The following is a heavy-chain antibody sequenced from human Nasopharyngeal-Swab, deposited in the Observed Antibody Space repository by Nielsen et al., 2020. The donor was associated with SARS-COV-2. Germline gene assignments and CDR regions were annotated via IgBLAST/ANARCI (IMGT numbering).Heavy chain of an antibody. J-gene: IGHJ6*03. CDR2: ISGSGGST. V-gene: IGHV3-23*01. D-gene: IGHD3-16*01. Sequence: GESLKISCAASGFTFSSYAMSWVRQAPGKGLEWVSAISGSGGSTYYADSVKGRFTISRGNSKNTLYLQMNSLRADDTAVYYCAKEATLGGVGDYYYMDVWGKGTTVTVSS. CDR3: AKEATLGGVGDYYYMDV. CDR1: GFTFSSYA.